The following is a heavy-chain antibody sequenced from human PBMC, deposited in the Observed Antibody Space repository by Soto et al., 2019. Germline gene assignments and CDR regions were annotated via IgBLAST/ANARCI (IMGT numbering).Heavy chain of an antibody. CDR1: GFAFGDYA. CDR2: IRSKAYGGTT. CDR3: NRGISGSFTTLDF. D-gene: IGHD1-26*01. Sequence: GSLRLSCTTSGFAFGDYAMSWFRQAPGKGLEWVGFIRSKAYGGTTEYAASVKGRFTISRDDSASIAYLQMNSLKTEDTALYYCNRGISGSFTTLDFWGQGTLVTVSS. J-gene: IGHJ4*02. V-gene: IGHV3-49*03.